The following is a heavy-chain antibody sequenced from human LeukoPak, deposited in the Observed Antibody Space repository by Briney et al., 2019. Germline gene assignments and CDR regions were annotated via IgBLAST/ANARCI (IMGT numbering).Heavy chain of an antibody. CDR2: INPSGGST. Sequence: GASVKVSCKASGYTFTSYYMHWVRQAPGQGLEWMGIINPSGGSTSYAQKFQGRVTMTRDTSISTAYMELSRLRSDDTAVYYCARMPILTGYYIRWGQGTLVTVSS. CDR3: ARMPILTGYYIR. V-gene: IGHV1-46*01. J-gene: IGHJ4*02. CDR1: GYTFTSYY. D-gene: IGHD3-9*01.